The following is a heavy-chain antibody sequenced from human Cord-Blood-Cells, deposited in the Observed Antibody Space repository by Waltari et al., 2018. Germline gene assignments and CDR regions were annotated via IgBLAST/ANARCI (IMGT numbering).Heavy chain of an antibody. Sequence: EGKLVEFGGGLLQPGWSLRISCAAAGLPVSGHYMHWARPAPGKGLEWVSVIESGGSTYYADSVKGRFTISRDNSKNTLYLQMNSLRAEDTAVYYCARGGGAGTTFDAFDIWGQGTMVTVSS. CDR2: IESGGST. CDR1: GLPVSGHY. D-gene: IGHD1-7*01. J-gene: IGHJ3*02. V-gene: IGHV3-53*01. CDR3: ARGGGAGTTFDAFDI.